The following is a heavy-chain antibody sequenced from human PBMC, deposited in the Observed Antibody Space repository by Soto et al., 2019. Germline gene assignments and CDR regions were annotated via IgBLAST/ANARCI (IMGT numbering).Heavy chain of an antibody. J-gene: IGHJ5*02. V-gene: IGHV4-30-2*01. D-gene: IGHD3-10*01. CDR3: ARSGLRGVNIGWFDP. CDR1: GGSISSGGYS. Sequence: QLQLQESGSGLVKPSQTLSLTCAVSGGSISSGGYSWSWIRQPPGKGLEWIGYIYHSGSTYYNPSLKSRVTLSVDRSKNQFSLKLSSVAAADTAVYYCARSGLRGVNIGWFDPWGQGTLVTVSS. CDR2: IYHSGST.